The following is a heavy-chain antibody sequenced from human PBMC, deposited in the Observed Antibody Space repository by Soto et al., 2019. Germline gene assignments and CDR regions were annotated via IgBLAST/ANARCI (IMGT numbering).Heavy chain of an antibody. CDR3: ARVIGYCSGGSCDYFDY. V-gene: IGHV1-18*01. J-gene: IGHJ4*02. D-gene: IGHD2-15*01. Sequence: QVQLVQSGAEVKKPGASVKVSCKASGYTFTSYGISWVRQAPGQGLEGMGWISAYNGNTNYAQKLQGRVTMTTDTSTSRAYMELRSLRSDDTAVYYCARVIGYCSGGSCDYFDYWGQGTLVTVSS. CDR2: ISAYNGNT. CDR1: GYTFTSYG.